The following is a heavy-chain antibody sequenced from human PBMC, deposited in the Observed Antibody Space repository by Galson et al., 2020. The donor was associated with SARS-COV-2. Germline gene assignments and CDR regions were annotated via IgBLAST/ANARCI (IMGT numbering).Heavy chain of an antibody. CDR1: GESFSGHY. CDR3: ARGLLQTTMVIVVFTSASFYFDS. J-gene: IGHJ4*02. Sequence: SETLSLTCAVYGESFSGHYWSWIRQSPGKGLEWIGEITQSGSVNYTPSLKSRVTISADTSKNQFSLELRSVTAADTAVYYCARGLLQTTMVIVVFTSASFYFDSWGQGTLVSVSS. CDR2: ITQSGSV. D-gene: IGHD3-10*01. V-gene: IGHV4-34*01.